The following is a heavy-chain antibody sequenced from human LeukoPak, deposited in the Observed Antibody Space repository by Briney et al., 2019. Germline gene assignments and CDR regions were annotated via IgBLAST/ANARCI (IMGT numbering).Heavy chain of an antibody. CDR2: INPSGGST. V-gene: IGHV1-46*04. CDR3: ARESGAWVY. Sequence: ASVEVSCKTSGDTLTSYYIHWVRQAPGQGLEWMGIINPSGGSTSNAQKLQGRVTMTRDTSKSTVYMELSSLRSEDTAVYYCARESGAWVYWGQGTLVTVSS. J-gene: IGHJ4*02. CDR1: GDTLTSYY. D-gene: IGHD1-26*01.